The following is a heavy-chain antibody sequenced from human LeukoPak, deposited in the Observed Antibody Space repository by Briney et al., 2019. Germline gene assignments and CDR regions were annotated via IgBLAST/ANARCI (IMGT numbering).Heavy chain of an antibody. V-gene: IGHV3-11*01. D-gene: IGHD1-7*01. CDR2: ISSSGSTI. CDR3: ARDGRVGTTADAFDI. Sequence: PGGSLRLSCATSGFTFSNYAMTWIRQAPGKGLEWVSYISSSGSTIYYADSVKGRFTVSRDNAKNSLYLQMNSLRAEDTAVYYCARDGRVGTTADAFDIWGQGTMVTVSS. J-gene: IGHJ3*02. CDR1: GFTFSNYA.